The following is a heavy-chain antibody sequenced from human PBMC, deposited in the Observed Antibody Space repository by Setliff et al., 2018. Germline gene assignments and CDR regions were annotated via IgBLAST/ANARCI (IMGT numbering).Heavy chain of an antibody. J-gene: IGHJ6*03. V-gene: IGHV4-59*01. Sequence: SETLSLTCNVSGGSISSYSWSWIRQAPGKGLEWIGYLYYSGNTNYNPSLKRRVTISGDTSQNYFSLKLTSVTEADTAVYYCARGPPGYYYYLNVWGQGTTVTVSS. CDR2: LYYSGNT. CDR3: ARGPPGYYYYLNV. CDR1: GGSISSYS.